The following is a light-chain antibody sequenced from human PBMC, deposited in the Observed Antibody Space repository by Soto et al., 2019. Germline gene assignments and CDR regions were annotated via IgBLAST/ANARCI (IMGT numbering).Light chain of an antibody. V-gene: IGKV3-20*01. CDR3: QQFSSYPLT. CDR1: QTVRNNY. Sequence: EFLFTQSPGTLSLSPGERATLSCRASQTVRNNYLAWYQQKPGQAPRLLIYDASSRATGIPDRFSGGGSGTDFTLTISRLEPEDFAVYYCQQFSSYPLTFGGGTKV. CDR2: DAS. J-gene: IGKJ4*01.